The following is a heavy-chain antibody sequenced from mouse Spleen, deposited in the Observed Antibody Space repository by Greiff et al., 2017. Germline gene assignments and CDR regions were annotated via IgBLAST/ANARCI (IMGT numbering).Heavy chain of an antibody. D-gene: IGHD2-1*01. Sequence: QVQLQQPGAELVRPGSSVKLSCKASGYTFTSYWMHWVKQRPIQGLEWIGNIDPSDSETHYNQKFKDKATLTVDKSSSTAYMQLSSLTSEDSAVYYCARGVYYGNYPYAMDYWGQGTSVTVSS. CDR1: GYTFTSYW. V-gene: IGHV1-52*01. J-gene: IGHJ4*01. CDR2: IDPSDSET. CDR3: ARGVYYGNYPYAMDY.